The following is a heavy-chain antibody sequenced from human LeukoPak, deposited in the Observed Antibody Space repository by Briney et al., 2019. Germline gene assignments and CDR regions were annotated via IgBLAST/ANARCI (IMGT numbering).Heavy chain of an antibody. D-gene: IGHD6-13*01. J-gene: IGHJ5*02. V-gene: IGHV1-69*13. CDR1: GGTFSSYA. CDR3: ARDQLYSSSHYNSFDP. CDR2: IIPIFGTA. Sequence: SVKVSCKASGGTFSSYAISWVRQAPGQGLEWMGGIIPIFGTANYAQKFQGRVTITADESTSTAYMELSSLRSEDTAVYYCARDQLYSSSHYNSFDPWGQGTLVTVSS.